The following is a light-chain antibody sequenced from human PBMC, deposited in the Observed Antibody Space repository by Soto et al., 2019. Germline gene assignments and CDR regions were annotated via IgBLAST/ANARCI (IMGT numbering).Light chain of an antibody. CDR1: QSISNF. Sequence: DIQMTQAPSSLSASVGDRVTITCRASQSISNFLNWYQQKPGKAPKLLIYTASSLQSGVPSRYSGSGSVTDFALTISSLQPDHFATYYCQQTYSTPLEIFGQGTKL. CDR3: QQTYSTPLEI. CDR2: TAS. V-gene: IGKV1-39*01. J-gene: IGKJ2*01.